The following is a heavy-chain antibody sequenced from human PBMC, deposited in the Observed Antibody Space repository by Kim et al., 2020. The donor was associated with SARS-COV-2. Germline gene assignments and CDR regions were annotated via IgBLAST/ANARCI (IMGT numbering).Heavy chain of an antibody. CDR3: ANRYLGYMDV. J-gene: IGHJ6*03. D-gene: IGHD7-27*01. CDR1: GFTFSSYA. V-gene: IGHV3-23*02. Sequence: GGSLRLSCAASGFTFSSYAMSWVRQAPGKGLEWVSHISNSGGSTYYGDSVKGRFTISRDNSKNMLYLQMNSLRAEDKAAYYCANRYLGYMDVWGKWTTVT. CDR2: ISNSGGST.